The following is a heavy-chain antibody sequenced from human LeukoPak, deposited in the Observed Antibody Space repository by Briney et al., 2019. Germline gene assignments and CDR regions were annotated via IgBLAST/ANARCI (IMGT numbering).Heavy chain of an antibody. V-gene: IGHV4-59*01. D-gene: IGHD3-22*01. CDR1: GGSISSYY. J-gene: IGHJ4*02. CDR2: IYYSGST. Sequence: SETLSLTCTVSGGSISSYYWSWIRQPPGKGLEWIGYIYYSGSTNYNPSLKSRVTISVDTSKNQFSLKLSSVTAADTAVYYCARDRPYYYDSSGYYSDNPSTYIDYWGQGTLVTVSS. CDR3: ARDRPYYYDSSGYYSDNPSTYIDY.